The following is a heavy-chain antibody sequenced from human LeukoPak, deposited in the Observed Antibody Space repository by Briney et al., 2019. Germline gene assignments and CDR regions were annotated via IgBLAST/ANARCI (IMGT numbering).Heavy chain of an antibody. CDR3: ATSRTSLVKYFQH. D-gene: IGHD6-6*01. CDR2: NNPNNGGT. Sequence: ASVKVSCKASGYTFTDYYLHWVRQAPGQGLEWMGWNNPNNGGTKSEQEFQGRVTMTRDTSISTAYMELSRLTSDDTAVYYCATSRTSLVKYFQHWGQGTLVTVSS. J-gene: IGHJ1*01. V-gene: IGHV1-2*02. CDR1: GYTFTDYY.